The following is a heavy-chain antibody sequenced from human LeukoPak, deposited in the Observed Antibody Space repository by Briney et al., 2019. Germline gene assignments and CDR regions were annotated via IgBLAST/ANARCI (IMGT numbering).Heavy chain of an antibody. J-gene: IGHJ4*02. CDR3: AKDVGATGGYYFDY. V-gene: IGHV3-43D*03. CDR2: ISWDGGST. D-gene: IGHD1-26*01. CDR1: GFTFDDYA. Sequence: GGSLRLSCAASGFTFDDYAMHWVRQAPGKGLEWVSLISWDGGSTYYADSVKGRFTISRDNSKNSLYLQMNSLRAEDTALCYCAKDVGATGGYYFDYWGQGTLVTVSS.